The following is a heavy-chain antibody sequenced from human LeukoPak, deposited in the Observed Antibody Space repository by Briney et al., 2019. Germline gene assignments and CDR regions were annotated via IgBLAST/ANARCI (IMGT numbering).Heavy chain of an antibody. D-gene: IGHD5-18*01. Sequence: ASVKVSCKASGYTWTGYYMHWVRQAPGQGLEWMGWINPNSGDTNYAQKFQGRVTMTRDTSISTAYMELSRLRSDDTAAYYCASGHSSWCLYWGQGALVTVSS. J-gene: IGHJ4*02. V-gene: IGHV1-2*02. CDR2: INPNSGDT. CDR3: ASGHSSWCLY. CDR1: GYTWTGYY.